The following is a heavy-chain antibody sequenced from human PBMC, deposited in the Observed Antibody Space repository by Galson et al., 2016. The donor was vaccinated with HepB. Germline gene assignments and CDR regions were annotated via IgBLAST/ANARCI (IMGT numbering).Heavy chain of an antibody. Sequence: TLSLTCSVSGASISSGSHYWTWIRQHPGKGLEWIGCISYSGKAYYNPSLKSRLTISLDTSKNQFSLKLTSVTAADTAVYYCARDQRIGDGYDIWGQGTMVTVSS. J-gene: IGHJ3*02. CDR1: GASISSGSHY. CDR2: ISYSGKA. D-gene: IGHD2/OR15-2a*01. CDR3: ARDQRIGDGYDI. V-gene: IGHV4-31*03.